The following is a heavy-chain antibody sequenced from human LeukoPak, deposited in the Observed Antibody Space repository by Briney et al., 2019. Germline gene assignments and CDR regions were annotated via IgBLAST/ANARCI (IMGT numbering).Heavy chain of an antibody. Sequence: GATVKISCKASGYTFTDYYMHWVQQAPGKGLEWMGRVDPEDGETIYAEKFQGRVTITADTSTDTAYMELSSLRSEDTAVYYCARVSTMVRGVITYYYYYGMDVWGQGTTVTVSS. D-gene: IGHD3-10*01. CDR2: VDPEDGET. CDR3: ARVSTMVRGVITYYYYYGMDV. J-gene: IGHJ6*02. V-gene: IGHV1-69-2*01. CDR1: GYTFTDYY.